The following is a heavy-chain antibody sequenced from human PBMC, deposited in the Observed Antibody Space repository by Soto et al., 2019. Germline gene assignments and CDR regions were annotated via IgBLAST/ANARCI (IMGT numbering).Heavy chain of an antibody. V-gene: IGHV1-18*01. Sequence: GASVKVSCKASGYTFTSYGISWVRQAPGQGLEWMGWISAYNGNTNYAQKLQGRVTMTTDTSTSTAYMELRSLRSDDTAVYYCARVPFSRLQHYYDSSGYYPTDAFDIWGQGTMVTVSS. CDR2: ISAYNGNT. D-gene: IGHD3-22*01. CDR1: GYTFTSYG. J-gene: IGHJ3*02. CDR3: ARVPFSRLQHYYDSSGYYPTDAFDI.